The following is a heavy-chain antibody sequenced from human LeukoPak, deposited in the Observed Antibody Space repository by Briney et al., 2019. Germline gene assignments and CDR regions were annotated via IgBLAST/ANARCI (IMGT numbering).Heavy chain of an antibody. CDR2: VSYEGTIK. J-gene: IGHJ5*01. CDR1: GFAFSNFA. V-gene: IGHV3-30*14. Sequence: GGSLRLPCAASGFAFSNFAMHWVRQAPGKGLEWVAVVSYEGTIKYYSDSAKGRFTISRDNSANIISLQMNNLTTEDTAAYYCARENFDSWGQGTLVAVSP. CDR3: ARENFDS.